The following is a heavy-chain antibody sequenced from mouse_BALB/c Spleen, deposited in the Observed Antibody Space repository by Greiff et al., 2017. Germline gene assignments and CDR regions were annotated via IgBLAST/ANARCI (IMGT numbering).Heavy chain of an antibody. J-gene: IGHJ4*01. V-gene: IGHV1-69*02. D-gene: IGHD2-14*01. Sequence: QVQLQQPGAELVRPGASVKLSCKASGYTFTSYWINWVKQRPGQGLEWIGNIYPSDSYTNYNQKFKDKATLTVDKSSSTAYMQLSSPTSEDSAVYYCTRGRYDYAMDYWGQGTSVTVSS. CDR2: IYPSDSYT. CDR3: TRGRYDYAMDY. CDR1: GYTFTSYW.